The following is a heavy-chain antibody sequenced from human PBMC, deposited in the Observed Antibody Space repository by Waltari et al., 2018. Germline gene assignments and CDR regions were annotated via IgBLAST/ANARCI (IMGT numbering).Heavy chain of an antibody. CDR3: ANRYVDWFDP. Sequence: QVQLQQWGAGLLKPSETLSLTCAVYGGSFSGYYWSWIRQPPGKGLEWIGEINHSGRTNYNPSLKSRVTISVDTSKKQFSLKLSSVSAADTAVYYCANRYVDWFDPWGQGTLVTVSS. CDR1: GGSFSGYY. CDR2: INHSGRT. V-gene: IGHV4-34*01. D-gene: IGHD3-9*01. J-gene: IGHJ5*02.